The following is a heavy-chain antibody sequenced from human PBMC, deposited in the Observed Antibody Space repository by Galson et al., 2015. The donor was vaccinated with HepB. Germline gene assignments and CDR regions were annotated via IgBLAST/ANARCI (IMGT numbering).Heavy chain of an antibody. CDR2: ISYDGSNK. J-gene: IGHJ4*02. D-gene: IGHD4-17*01. CDR1: GFTFSSFD. CDR3: ARDRGYGDYLDY. V-gene: IGHV3-30*04. Sequence: SLRLSCAAPGFTFSSFDMHWVRQAPGKGLEWVAVISYDGSNKYYSDSVKGRFTISRDNSKNTLYLQVNSLRAEDTAVYYCARDRGYGDYLDYWGQEALVTVSS.